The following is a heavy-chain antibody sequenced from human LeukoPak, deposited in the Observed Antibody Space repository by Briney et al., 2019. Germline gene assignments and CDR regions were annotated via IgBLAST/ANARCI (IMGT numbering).Heavy chain of an antibody. J-gene: IGHJ6*03. CDR1: GGSISSSSYY. CDR3: ARALPNSDYYYYMDV. CDR2: IYYSGST. V-gene: IGHV4-39*07. D-gene: IGHD4-23*01. Sequence: SETLSLTCTVSGGSISSSSYYWGWIRQPPGKGLEWIGSIYYSGSTYYNPSLKSRVTISVDTSKNQFSLKLSSVTAADTAVYYCARALPNSDYYYYMDVWGKGTTVTVSS.